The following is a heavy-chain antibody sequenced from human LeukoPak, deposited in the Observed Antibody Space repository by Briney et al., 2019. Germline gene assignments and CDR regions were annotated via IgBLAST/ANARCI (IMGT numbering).Heavy chain of an antibody. D-gene: IGHD1-26*01. CDR1: GYTFTSYG. Sequence: ASVKVSYKASGYTFTSYGISWVRQAPGQGLEWMGGIIPIFGTANYAQKFQGRVTITTDESTSTAYMELSSLRSEDTAVYYCARTYSGSYYGLDYWGQGTLVTVSS. CDR3: ARTYSGSYYGLDY. J-gene: IGHJ4*02. CDR2: IIPIFGTA. V-gene: IGHV1-69*05.